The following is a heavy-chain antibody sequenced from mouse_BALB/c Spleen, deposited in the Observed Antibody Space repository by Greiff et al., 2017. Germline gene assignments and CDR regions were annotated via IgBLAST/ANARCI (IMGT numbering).Heavy chain of an antibody. V-gene: IGHV5-6-5*01. Sequence: EVHLVESGGGLVKPGGSLKLSCAASGFTFSSYAMSWVRQTPEKRLEWVASISSGGSTYYPDSVKGRFTISRDNARNILYLQMSSLRSEDTAMYYCARGDYGNYDAWFAYWGQGTLVTVSA. D-gene: IGHD2-1*01. J-gene: IGHJ3*01. CDR3: ARGDYGNYDAWFAY. CDR1: GFTFSSYA. CDR2: ISSGGST.